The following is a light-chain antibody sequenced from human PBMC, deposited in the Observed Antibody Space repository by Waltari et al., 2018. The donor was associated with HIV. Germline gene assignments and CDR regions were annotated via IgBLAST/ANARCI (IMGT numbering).Light chain of an antibody. J-gene: IGKJ1*01. CDR3: RKYNSAPRP. V-gene: IGKV1-27*01. Sequence: DIHMTQSPSSLSASVRDRVTITCRASQGISNYLAWYQQKPGKVPKLLIYAASTLQSGVPSRFSGSGSGTDFTLTISSLQPEDVATYYCRKYNSAPRPFGQGTKVEIK. CDR1: QGISNY. CDR2: AAS.